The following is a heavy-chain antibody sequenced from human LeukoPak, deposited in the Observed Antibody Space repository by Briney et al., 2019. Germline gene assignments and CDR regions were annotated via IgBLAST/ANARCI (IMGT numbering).Heavy chain of an antibody. CDR2: ISYDGSNK. V-gene: IGHV3-30-3*01. CDR1: GFTFSSYA. J-gene: IGHJ3*02. Sequence: GGPLRLSCAASGFTFSSYAMHWVRQAPGKGLEWVADISYDGSNKYYADSVKGRFTISRDNSKNTLYLQMNSLRAEDTAVYYCARDNIIRWMAFDIWGQGTMVTVSS. CDR3: ARDNIIRWMAFDI. D-gene: IGHD2-2*03.